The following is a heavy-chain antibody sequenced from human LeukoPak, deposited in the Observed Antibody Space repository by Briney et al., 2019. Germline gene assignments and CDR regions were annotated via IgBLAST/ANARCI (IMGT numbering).Heavy chain of an antibody. Sequence: ASVKVSCKASGYTFTSYGISWVRQAPGQGLEWMGWISAYNGNTNYAQKLQGRVTMTTGTSTSTAYMELRSLRSDDTAVYYCARLPEDIVVVPAAMPDYWGQGTLVTVSS. J-gene: IGHJ4*02. CDR1: GYTFTSYG. CDR2: ISAYNGNT. CDR3: ARLPEDIVVVPAAMPDY. V-gene: IGHV1-18*01. D-gene: IGHD2-2*01.